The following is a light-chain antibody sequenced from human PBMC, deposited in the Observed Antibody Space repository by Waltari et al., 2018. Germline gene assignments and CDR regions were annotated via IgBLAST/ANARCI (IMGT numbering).Light chain of an antibody. CDR1: NLGDRS. CDR3: QAWDSSTYV. V-gene: IGLV3-1*01. CDR2: QDS. J-gene: IGLJ1*01. Sequence: SSELTQPPSVSVPPGQTASLTCSGDNLGDRSTCWYQQKPGQSPVLVIYQDSKRPPATPEPCSGSKSGNTDTLSISGTQAVDEADYYCQAWDSSTYVFGTGTKVTVL.